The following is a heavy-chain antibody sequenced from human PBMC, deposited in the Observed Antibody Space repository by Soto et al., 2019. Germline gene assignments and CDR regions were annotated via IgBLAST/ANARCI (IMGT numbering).Heavy chain of an antibody. CDR2: ISYDGSNK. CDR1: GFTFSSYA. CDR3: ASDYYYGMDV. J-gene: IGHJ6*02. Sequence: ESGGGVVQPGRSLRLSCAASGFTFSSYAMHRVRQAPGKGLEWVAVISYDGSNKYYADSVKGRFTISRDNSKNTLYLQMNSLRAEDTAVYYCASDYYYGMDVWGQGTTVTVSS. V-gene: IGHV3-30-3*01.